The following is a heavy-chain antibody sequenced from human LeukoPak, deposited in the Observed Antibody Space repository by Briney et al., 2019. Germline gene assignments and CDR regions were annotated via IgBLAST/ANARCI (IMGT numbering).Heavy chain of an antibody. CDR2: IYYSGST. J-gene: IGHJ4*02. CDR3: AKARDGYNYPFDY. Sequence: SEPLSLTCTVSGGSISGYYWSWLRQPPGKGLEWIGYIYYSGSTNYNPSLKSRVTISVDTSKNQFSLKLSSVTAADTAVYYCAKARDGYNYPFDYWGQGTLVTVSS. CDR1: GGSISGYY. V-gene: IGHV4-59*01. D-gene: IGHD5-24*01.